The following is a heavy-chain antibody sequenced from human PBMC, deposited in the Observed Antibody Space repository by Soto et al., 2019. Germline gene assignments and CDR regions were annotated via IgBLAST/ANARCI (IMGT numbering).Heavy chain of an antibody. CDR2: ISGSGGST. D-gene: IGHD7-27*01. CDR3: ARKWGSGYYYGMDV. V-gene: IGHV3-23*01. J-gene: IGHJ6*02. Sequence: GGSLRLSCAASGFTFSSYAMSWVRQAPGKGLEWVSAISGSGGSTYYADSVKGRFTISRDNSKNTLYLQMNSLRAEDTAVYYCARKWGSGYYYGMDVWGQGTTVTVSS. CDR1: GFTFSSYA.